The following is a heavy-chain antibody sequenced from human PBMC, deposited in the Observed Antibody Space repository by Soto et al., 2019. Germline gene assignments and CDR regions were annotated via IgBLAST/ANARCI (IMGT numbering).Heavy chain of an antibody. CDR1: GFSLSTSGVG. CDR3: AHRHQGLELAY. Sequence: QITLKESGPTLVKPTQTLTMTCTFSGFSLSTSGVGVGWIGQPPGKALEWLALIYWDDDKRYSPSLKSRLTITKDTSKNQVVLTMTNMDPVDTATYCCAHRHQGLELAYWGQGTLVTVSS. J-gene: IGHJ4*02. D-gene: IGHD1-7*01. V-gene: IGHV2-5*02. CDR2: IYWDDDK.